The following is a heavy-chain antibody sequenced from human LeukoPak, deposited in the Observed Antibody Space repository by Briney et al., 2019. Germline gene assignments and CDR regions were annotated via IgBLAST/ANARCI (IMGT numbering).Heavy chain of an antibody. CDR1: GFTFSSFG. V-gene: IGHV3-23*01. D-gene: IGHD6-13*01. CDR3: ARVGYSSSWYISNYYYYYVDV. J-gene: IGHJ6*03. Sequence: PGGSLRLSCAASGFTFSSFGMSWVRQAPGKGLEWVSAISGSGGSTYYADSVKGRFTISRDNSKNTLYLQMNSLRAEDTAVYYCARVGYSSSWYISNYYYYYVDVWGKGTTVTVSS. CDR2: ISGSGGST.